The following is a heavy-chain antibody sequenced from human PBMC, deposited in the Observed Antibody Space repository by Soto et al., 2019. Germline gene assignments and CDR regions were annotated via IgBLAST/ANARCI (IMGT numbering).Heavy chain of an antibody. D-gene: IGHD6-13*01. CDR3: ARGKITKQLVFFWDYGMDV. CDR2: INPNSGGT. V-gene: IGHV1-2*02. J-gene: IGHJ6*02. Sequence: QVQLVQSGAEVKKPGASVKVSCKASGYTFTGYYMHWVRQAPGQGLEWMGWINPNSGGTNYAQKCQGRVTMTRDTSISTAYMELSRLRSDDTAVYYCARGKITKQLVFFWDYGMDVWGQGTTVTVSS. CDR1: GYTFTGYY.